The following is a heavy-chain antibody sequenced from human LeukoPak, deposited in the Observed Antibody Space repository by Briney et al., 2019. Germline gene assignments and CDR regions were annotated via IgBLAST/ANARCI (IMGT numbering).Heavy chain of an antibody. V-gene: IGHV4-31*03. CDR2: VYYSRST. CDR3: AMYCSSTSCYQAVFDP. D-gene: IGHD2-2*01. J-gene: IGHJ5*02. Sequence: KSSQTLSLTCTVSGGSISSGGYYWSWIRQHPGKGLEWIGYVYYSRSTYYNPSLKSRVTISVATSKNQFSLKLSSVTAADTAVYYCAMYCSSTSCYQAVFDPWGQGTLVTASS. CDR1: GGSISSGGYY.